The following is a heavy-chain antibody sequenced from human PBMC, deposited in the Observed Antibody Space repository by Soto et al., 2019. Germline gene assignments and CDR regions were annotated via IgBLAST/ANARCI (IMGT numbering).Heavy chain of an antibody. Sequence: GGSLRLSCAASGFTFSNYWMSWVRQAPGKGLEWVANIKQDGSEKYYVDSVKGRFTISRDNAKNSLYLQINSLRAEDTAVYYCARGRSGSYFYWGQGTLVTVSS. CDR2: IKQDGSEK. J-gene: IGHJ4*02. CDR1: GFTFSNYW. V-gene: IGHV3-7*05. CDR3: ARGRSGSYFY. D-gene: IGHD3-10*01.